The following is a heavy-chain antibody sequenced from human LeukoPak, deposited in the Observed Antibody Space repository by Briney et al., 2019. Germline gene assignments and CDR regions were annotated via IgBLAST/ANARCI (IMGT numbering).Heavy chain of an antibody. CDR2: IWYDGSNK. J-gene: IGHJ6*02. Sequence: PGGSLRLSCAASGFTFSSYGMHWVRQAPGKGLEWVAVIWYDGSNKYYADSVKGRFTISRDNSKNTLYLQMNSLRAEDTAVYYCARQTQPSVVVTATYYYYGMDVWGQGTTVTVSS. D-gene: IGHD2-21*02. CDR1: GFTFSSYG. V-gene: IGHV3-33*01. CDR3: ARQTQPSVVVTATYYYYGMDV.